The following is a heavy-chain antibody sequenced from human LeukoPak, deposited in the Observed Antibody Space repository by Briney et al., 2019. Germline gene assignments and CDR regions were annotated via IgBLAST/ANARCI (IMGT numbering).Heavy chain of an antibody. CDR2: MNPSDNGV. CDR1: GYTFTDHY. D-gene: IGHD6-13*01. CDR3: TANAAALDY. J-gene: IGHJ4*02. Sequence: ASVKVSCKTSGYTFTDHYIHWVRQAPGQGLEWMGWMNPSDNGVNYAQKFQGRVAMTRDTSISTAYVEVTRLTSDDTAVYYCTANAAALDYWGQGTLVTVSS. V-gene: IGHV1-2*02.